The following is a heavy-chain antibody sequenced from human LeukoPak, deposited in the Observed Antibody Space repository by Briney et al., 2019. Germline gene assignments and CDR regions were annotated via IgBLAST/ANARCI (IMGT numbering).Heavy chain of an antibody. Sequence: GALRLSCAASGFTFSSYSMNWVRQAPGKGLEWVSSISSSSSYIYYADSVKGRFTISRDNAKNSLYLQMNSLRAEDTAVYYCARDQDIVVVTAMYPRYWGQGTLVTVSS. CDR3: ARDQDIVVVTAMYPRY. CDR1: GFTFSSYS. CDR2: ISSSSSYI. V-gene: IGHV3-21*04. J-gene: IGHJ4*02. D-gene: IGHD2-21*02.